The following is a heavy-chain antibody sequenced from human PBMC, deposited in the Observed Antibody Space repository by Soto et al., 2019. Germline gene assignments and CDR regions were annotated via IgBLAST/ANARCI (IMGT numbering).Heavy chain of an antibody. CDR3: EKQYGTGWIDY. D-gene: IGHD6-19*01. Sequence: LKLPYAVCGFSFDVSDLLWVPRARRKGREGVSGISSDSVSIGYADSVRGRLTISRDNGRNTLYLDMHSLRGVDTASYYCEKQYGTGWIDYWGQGTLVNVSS. CDR2: ISSDSVSI. V-gene: IGHV3-9*01. CDR1: GFSFDVSD. J-gene: IGHJ4*02.